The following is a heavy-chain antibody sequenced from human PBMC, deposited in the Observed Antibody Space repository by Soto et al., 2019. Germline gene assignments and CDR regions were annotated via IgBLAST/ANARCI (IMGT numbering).Heavy chain of an antibody. V-gene: IGHV3-64D*06. Sequence: GGSLRLSCAASGFIFSESTIYWVRQVPGKGLEAISAVSTSGRSTYYADSVKDRFTISRDNSKNTLFLQMGSLRPEDTAIYYCVKQAHGLDGVAFDYWGQGTQVTVSS. CDR2: VSTSGRST. CDR1: GFIFSEST. CDR3: VKQAHGLDGVAFDY. D-gene: IGHD2-15*01. J-gene: IGHJ4*02.